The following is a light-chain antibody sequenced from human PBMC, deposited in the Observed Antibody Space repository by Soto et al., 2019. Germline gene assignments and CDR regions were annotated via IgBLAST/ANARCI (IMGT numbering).Light chain of an antibody. CDR2: RST. CDR3: GTWDSSLSVYL. Sequence: QSVLTQPPSASGTPWQRVTISCAVSTSNIGTNSVYWYQELPGTAPKLLIYRSTKRPSGVPDRFSGSKSGTSPSLAISGLRSEDETDYSCGTWDSSLSVYLFGFGTKVPVL. J-gene: IGLJ1*01. CDR1: TSNIGTNS. V-gene: IGLV1-47*01.